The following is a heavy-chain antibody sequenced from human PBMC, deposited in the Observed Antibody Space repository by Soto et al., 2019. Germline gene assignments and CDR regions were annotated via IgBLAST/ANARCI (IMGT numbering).Heavy chain of an antibody. Sequence: ASVKVSCKASGYTFTSYGISWVRQAPGQGLEWMGWISAYNGNTNYAQKLQGRVTMTTDTSTSTAYMELRSLRSDDTAVYYCARDMVPTVGAGSYYYYYMDVWGKGTTVTVSS. D-gene: IGHD3-10*01. CDR3: ARDMVPTVGAGSYYYYYMDV. V-gene: IGHV1-18*01. CDR2: ISAYNGNT. J-gene: IGHJ6*03. CDR1: GYTFTSYG.